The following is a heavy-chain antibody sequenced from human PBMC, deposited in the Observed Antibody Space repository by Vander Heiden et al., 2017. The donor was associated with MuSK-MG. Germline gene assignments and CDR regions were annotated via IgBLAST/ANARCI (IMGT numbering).Heavy chain of an antibody. Sequence: EVQLLESGGGLVRPWGSLRLSCAASGFPFSTYALSWVRPAPGQGLEWVSGISGSGGSAYYTDSVKGRFTISRDNSKNTVFLQMNSPRAEDTAVYYCAKQEGYGAGTNWGQGTLVTVSS. V-gene: IGHV3-23*01. CDR2: ISGSGGSA. CDR1: GFPFSTYA. CDR3: AKQEGYGAGTN. J-gene: IGHJ4*02. D-gene: IGHD3-10*01.